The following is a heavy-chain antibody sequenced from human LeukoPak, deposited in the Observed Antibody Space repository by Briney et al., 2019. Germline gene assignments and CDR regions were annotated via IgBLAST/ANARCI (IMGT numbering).Heavy chain of an antibody. J-gene: IGHJ4*02. V-gene: IGHV3-9*01. CDR1: GFTFDDYA. CDR2: IAWNSGSV. D-gene: IGHD2-2*02. CDR3: AKVPSGYCSSTSCYTVFDY. Sequence: PGRSLRPSCAASGFTFDDYAMHWVRQAPGKGLEWVSGIAWNSGSVGYADSVKGRFTISRDNAKNSLYLQMNSLRVEDTALYYCAKVPSGYCSSTSCYTVFDYWGQGTLVTVSS.